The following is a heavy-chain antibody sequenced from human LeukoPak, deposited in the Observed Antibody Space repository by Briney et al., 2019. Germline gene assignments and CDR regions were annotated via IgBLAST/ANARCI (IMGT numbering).Heavy chain of an antibody. Sequence: GGSLRLSCAASGFTFSSYAMSWVRQAPGKGLEWVSAISGSGGSTYSADSVKGHFTISRDNSKNTLYLQMNSLRAEDTAVYYCAKDLAIAVAGGFDYWGQGTLVTVSS. V-gene: IGHV3-23*01. CDR2: ISGSGGST. CDR3: AKDLAIAVAGGFDY. CDR1: GFTFSSYA. J-gene: IGHJ4*02. D-gene: IGHD6-19*01.